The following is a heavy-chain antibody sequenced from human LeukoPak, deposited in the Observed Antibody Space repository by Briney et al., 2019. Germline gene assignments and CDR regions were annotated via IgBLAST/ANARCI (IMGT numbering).Heavy chain of an antibody. V-gene: IGHV1-69*05. J-gene: IGHJ4*02. D-gene: IGHD5-18*01. CDR3: ARAPLQPWFPFDY. Sequence: GASVKVSCKASGGTFSSYAISWVRQAPGQGLEWMGRIIPIFGTANYAQKFQGRVTITTDESTSTAYMELSSLRSEDTAVYYCARAPLQPWFPFDYWGQGTLVTVSS. CDR2: IIPIFGTA. CDR1: GGTFSSYA.